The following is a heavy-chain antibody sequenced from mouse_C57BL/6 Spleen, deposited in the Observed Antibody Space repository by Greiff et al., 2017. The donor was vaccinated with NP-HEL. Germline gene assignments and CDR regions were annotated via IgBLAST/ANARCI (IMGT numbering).Heavy chain of an antibody. CDR1: GYTFTSYG. CDR3: ARMAHYYGSSYGYFDV. V-gene: IGHV1-81*01. D-gene: IGHD1-1*01. CDR2: IYPRSGNT. J-gene: IGHJ1*03. Sequence: QVQPQQSGAELARPGASVKLSCKASGYTFTSYGISWVKQRTGQGLEWIGEIYPRSGNTYYNEKFKGKATLTADKSSSTAYMELRSLTSEDSAVYFCARMAHYYGSSYGYFDVWGTGTTVTVSS.